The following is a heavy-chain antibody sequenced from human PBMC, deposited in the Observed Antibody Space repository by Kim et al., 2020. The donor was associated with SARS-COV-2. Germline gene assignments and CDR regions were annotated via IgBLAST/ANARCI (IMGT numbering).Heavy chain of an antibody. J-gene: IGHJ5*02. Sequence: SETLSLTCTVSGGSISSYYWSWIRQPPGKGLEWIGYIYYSGSTNYNPSLKSRVTISVDTSKNQFSLKLSSVTAADTAVYYCARVHDYGDGVWFDPWGQGTLVTVSS. CDR1: GGSISSYY. CDR3: ARVHDYGDGVWFDP. D-gene: IGHD4-17*01. V-gene: IGHV4-59*01. CDR2: IYYSGST.